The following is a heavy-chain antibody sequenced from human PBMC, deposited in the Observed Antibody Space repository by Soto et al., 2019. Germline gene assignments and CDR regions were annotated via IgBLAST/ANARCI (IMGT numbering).Heavy chain of an antibody. Sequence: XSLKVSCETSGFIFNVYGIHWVRQAPGQGLEWVGGLIPIYDAPYYAQKFQGRVTISADKSTTTVHLELSSLQSDDTAVYFCARVREPHLDHYGLDVWGQGTTVTASS. CDR2: LIPIYDAP. V-gene: IGHV1-69*06. CDR3: ARVREPHLDHYGLDV. CDR1: GFIFNVYG. J-gene: IGHJ6*02. D-gene: IGHD1-1*01.